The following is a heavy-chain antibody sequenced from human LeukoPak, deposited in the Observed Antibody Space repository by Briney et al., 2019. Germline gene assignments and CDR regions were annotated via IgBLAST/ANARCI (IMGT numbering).Heavy chain of an antibody. D-gene: IGHD3-22*01. Sequence: PSETLSLTCTVSDVSISSYYWSWIRQPPGKGLEWIGYIYYSGSTNYNPSLKSRVTISVDTSKNQFSLKLSSVTAADTAVYYCARQYDSSGYWYNCFDPWGQGTLVTVSS. J-gene: IGHJ5*02. V-gene: IGHV4-59*08. CDR3: ARQYDSSGYWYNCFDP. CDR2: IYYSGST. CDR1: DVSISSYY.